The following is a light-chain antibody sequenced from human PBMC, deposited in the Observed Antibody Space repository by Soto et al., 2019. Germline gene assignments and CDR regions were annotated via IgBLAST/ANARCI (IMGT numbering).Light chain of an antibody. Sequence: EIVLSQAAATLSVSPGERATLSCRASQSVSSNLAWYQQKPGQAPRLLIYGASTRATGIPARFSGSGSGTEFTLTISSLQSEDFAVYYRQQYNNWPSTFGQGTKVDIK. CDR3: QQYNNWPST. CDR1: QSVSSN. V-gene: IGKV3-15*01. J-gene: IGKJ1*01. CDR2: GAS.